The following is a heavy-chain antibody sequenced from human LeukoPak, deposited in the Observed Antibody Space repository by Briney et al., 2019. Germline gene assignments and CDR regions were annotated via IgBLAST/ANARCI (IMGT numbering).Heavy chain of an antibody. CDR2: INPSGGST. D-gene: IGHD3-22*01. J-gene: IGHJ4*02. V-gene: IGHV1-46*01. CDR3: ARDRYYYDSSGTGYFDY. Sequence: ASVKVSCKASGYTFTSYYMHWVRQAPGQGLEWMGIINPSGGSTSYAQKFQGRVTMTRDMSTSTVYMELSSLRSEDTAVYYCARDRYYYDSSGTGYFDYWGQGTLVTVSS. CDR1: GYTFTSYY.